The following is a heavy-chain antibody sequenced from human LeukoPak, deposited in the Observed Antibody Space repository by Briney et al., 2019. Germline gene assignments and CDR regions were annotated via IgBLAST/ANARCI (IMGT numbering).Heavy chain of an antibody. J-gene: IGHJ4*02. D-gene: IGHD5-18*01. CDR1: GFTVSRNY. CDR2: IWYDGSNK. V-gene: IGHV3-33*06. CDR3: AKDYADTAMVVPPDY. Sequence: SGGSLRLSCAASGFTVSRNYMSWVRQAPGKGLEWVAVIWYDGSNKYYADSVKGRFTISRDNSKNTLYLQMNSLRAEDTAVYYCAKDYADTAMVVPPDYWGQGTLVTVSS.